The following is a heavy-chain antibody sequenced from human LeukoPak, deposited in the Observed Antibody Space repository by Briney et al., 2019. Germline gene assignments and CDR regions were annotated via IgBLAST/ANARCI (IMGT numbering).Heavy chain of an antibody. J-gene: IGHJ6*02. CDR1: GFTFSSYS. D-gene: IGHD3-10*01. CDR2: ISSSSSTI. Sequence: GGSLRLSCAASGFTFSSYSMNWVRQAPGKGLEWVSYISSSSSTIYYADSVKGRFTISRDNAENSLYLQMNSLRAEDTAVYYCAGSRRMVRGPSMDVWGQGTTVTVSS. CDR3: AGSRRMVRGPSMDV. V-gene: IGHV3-48*04.